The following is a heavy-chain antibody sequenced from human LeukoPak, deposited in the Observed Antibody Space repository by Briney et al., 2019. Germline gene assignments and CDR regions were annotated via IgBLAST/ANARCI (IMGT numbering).Heavy chain of an antibody. CDR1: GFTFSSYA. D-gene: IGHD6-6*01. CDR3: ATQGVPHNWFDP. J-gene: IGHJ5*02. V-gene: IGHV3-23*01. CDR2: ISGSGGST. Sequence: GGSLRLSCAASGFTFSSYAMSWVRQAPGKGLEWVSAISGSGGSTYYADSVKGRFTISRGNSKNTLYLQMNSLRAEDTAVYYCATQGVPHNWFDPWGQGTLVTVSS.